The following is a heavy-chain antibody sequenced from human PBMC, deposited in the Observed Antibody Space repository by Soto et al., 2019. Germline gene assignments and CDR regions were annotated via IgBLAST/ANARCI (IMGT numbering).Heavy chain of an antibody. D-gene: IGHD5-12*01. Sequence: ASVKVSCKASGGTFSSYAISWVRQAPGQGLEWMGGIIPIFGTANYAQKFQGRVTITADESTSTAYMELSSLRSEDTAVYYCARLGDIVATIYNYYYGMDVWGQGTTVTVSS. CDR3: ARLGDIVATIYNYYYGMDV. J-gene: IGHJ6*02. CDR1: GGTFSSYA. CDR2: IIPIFGTA. V-gene: IGHV1-69*13.